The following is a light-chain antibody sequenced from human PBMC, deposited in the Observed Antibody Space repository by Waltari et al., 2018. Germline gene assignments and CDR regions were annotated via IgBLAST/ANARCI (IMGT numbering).Light chain of an antibody. CDR1: SGSIASNY. CDR2: EDN. V-gene: IGLV6-57*01. J-gene: IGLJ2*01. Sequence: NFMLTQPHSVSESPGKTVTLSCTRSSGSIASNYVQWYQQRPGSSPTTVIYEDNHRPSGVPDRFSGSIDSSSNSASLTISGLKTEDEADYYCQSFDSSTVVFGGGTKLTVL. CDR3: QSFDSSTVV.